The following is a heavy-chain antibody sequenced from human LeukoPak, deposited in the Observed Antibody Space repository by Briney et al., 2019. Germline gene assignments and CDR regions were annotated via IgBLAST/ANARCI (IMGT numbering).Heavy chain of an antibody. J-gene: IGHJ6*03. CDR1: GYTCTSYD. CDR3: ARGPPGDYYYYYYMDV. V-gene: IGHV1-8*01. Sequence: ASVKVSCKASGYTCTSYDINWVRQATGQRLEWMRWMNPNSGNTGYAQKFQGRVTMTRNTSISTAYMELSSLRSEDTAVYYCARGPPGDYYYYYYMDVWGKGTTVTVSS. D-gene: IGHD1-14*01. CDR2: MNPNSGNT.